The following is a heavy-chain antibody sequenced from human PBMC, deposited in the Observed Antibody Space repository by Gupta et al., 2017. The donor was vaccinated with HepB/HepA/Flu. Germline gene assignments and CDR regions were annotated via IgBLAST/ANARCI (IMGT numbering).Heavy chain of an antibody. Sequence: QVQLVQSGAEVKKPGASVKVSCKASGYTFTGYYMHWVRQAPGQGLEWMGWINPNSGGTNYAQKVQGRVTMTRDTSISTAYMELSRMRSDDTAVYYCASSYCSSTSCYFSYWGQGTLVTVSS. CDR1: GYTFTGYY. CDR3: ASSYCSSTSCYFSY. V-gene: IGHV1-2*02. J-gene: IGHJ4*02. CDR2: INPNSGGT. D-gene: IGHD2-2*01.